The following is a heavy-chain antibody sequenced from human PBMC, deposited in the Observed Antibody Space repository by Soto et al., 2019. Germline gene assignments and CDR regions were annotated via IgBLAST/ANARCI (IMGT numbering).Heavy chain of an antibody. D-gene: IGHD6-13*01. V-gene: IGHV3-23*01. Sequence: HPRWSLRLSCSASVFTFSSYAMSWFRQAPGKGLEWVSAISGSGGSTYYADSVKGRFTISRDNSKNTLYLQMNSLRAEDTAVYYCAKDRVAAAGQPQTNWFDPRGQGTLVTVSS. J-gene: IGHJ5*02. CDR1: VFTFSSYA. CDR3: AKDRVAAAGQPQTNWFDP. CDR2: ISGSGGST.